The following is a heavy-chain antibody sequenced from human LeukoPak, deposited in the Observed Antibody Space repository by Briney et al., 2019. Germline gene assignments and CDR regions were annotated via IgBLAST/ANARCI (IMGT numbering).Heavy chain of an antibody. CDR2: IIPILGIA. Sequence: SVKVSCKASGGTFSSYAISWVRQGPGQGLEWVGRIIPILGIANYAQKFQGRVTITADKSTSTAYMELSSLRSEDTAVYYCARDRLGPNWYFDLWGRGTLVTVSS. CDR1: GGTFSSYA. D-gene: IGHD6-19*01. J-gene: IGHJ2*01. CDR3: ARDRLGPNWYFDL. V-gene: IGHV1-69*04.